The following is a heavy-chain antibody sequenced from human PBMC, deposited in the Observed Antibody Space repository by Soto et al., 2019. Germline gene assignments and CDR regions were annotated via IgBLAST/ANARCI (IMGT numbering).Heavy chain of an antibody. CDR1: GFTFSSYA. CDR2: ISYDGSNK. Sequence: PGVSLRLSCAATGFTFSSYAIHWVRQAPGKGLDWVAVISYDGSNKNYADSVKGRFTISRDNSKDTLYMQMNSLRGDDTAVYYCARDPSVNYDDGDYYGLYVCGQGTTVTVS. D-gene: IGHD4-17*01. J-gene: IGHJ6*02. CDR3: ARDPSVNYDDGDYYGLYV. V-gene: IGHV3-30-3*01.